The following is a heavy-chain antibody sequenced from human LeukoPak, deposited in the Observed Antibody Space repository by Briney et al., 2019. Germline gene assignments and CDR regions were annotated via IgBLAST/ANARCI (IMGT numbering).Heavy chain of an antibody. D-gene: IGHD2-21*01. V-gene: IGHV4-34*01. Sequence: NPSETLSLTCAVYGGSFSGYYWSWIRQPPGKGLEWIGEINHSGSTNYNPSLKSRVTISVDTSKNQFSLKLSSVTAADTAVYYCARGVGPGDDFDYWGQGTLVTVSS. CDR3: ARGVGPGDDFDY. CDR1: GGSFSGYY. CDR2: INHSGST. J-gene: IGHJ4*02.